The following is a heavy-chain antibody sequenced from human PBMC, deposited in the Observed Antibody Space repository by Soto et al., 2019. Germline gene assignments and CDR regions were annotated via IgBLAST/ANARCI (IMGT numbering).Heavy chain of an antibody. D-gene: IGHD2-15*01. CDR1: GFLFRNYE. CDR3: VKDAGSVCSGGSCYFQAPDY. V-gene: IGHV3-48*03. CDR2: ISTTGGHV. Sequence: EVRLVESGGDLVKSGGSLRLSCVGSGFLFRNYEMNWVRQAPGKGLGWLAHISTTGGHVSESDSVKGRFTISRDNTKHTLYLQMNSLRVEDTAVYYCVKDAGSVCSGGSCYFQAPDYWGQGTLVTVSS. J-gene: IGHJ4*02.